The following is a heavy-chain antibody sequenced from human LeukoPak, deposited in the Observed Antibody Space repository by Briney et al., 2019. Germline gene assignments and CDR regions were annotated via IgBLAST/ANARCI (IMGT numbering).Heavy chain of an antibody. V-gene: IGHV1-2*02. J-gene: IGHJ5*02. CDR3: ARLGSSGWYMSFFIDHWFDP. CDR2: INPNSGGT. D-gene: IGHD6-19*01. Sequence: ASVKVSSKASGYTFTGYYMHWVRQAPGQGLGWVGWINPNSGGTNYAQKFQGRVTMTRDTSISTAYMELSSLKASATAMYYCARLGSSGWYMSFFIDHWFDPWGQGTLVTVSS. CDR1: GYTFTGYY.